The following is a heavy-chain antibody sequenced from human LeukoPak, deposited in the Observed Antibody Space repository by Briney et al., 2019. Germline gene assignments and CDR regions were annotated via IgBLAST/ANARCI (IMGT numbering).Heavy chain of an antibody. CDR1: GYTFTSYY. CDR2: ISPSGAST. V-gene: IGHV1-46*01. J-gene: IGHJ3*01. Sequence: ASVKVSCTASGYTFTSYYVHWVRQAPGQGLEWMGIISPSGASTTYAQKFQGRVTMTRDMSTSTVYMEVSSLLPEDTAVYYCARGSRPGPRDCFDFWGQGTMVTLSS. D-gene: IGHD2-21*01. CDR3: ARGSRPGPRDCFDF.